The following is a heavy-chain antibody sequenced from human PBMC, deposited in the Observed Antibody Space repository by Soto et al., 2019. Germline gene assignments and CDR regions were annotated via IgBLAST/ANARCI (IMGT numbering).Heavy chain of an antibody. D-gene: IGHD3-10*02. Sequence: QVQLVESGGGLVKPGGSLRLSCAASGFTFSDYYMSWIRQAPGKGLEWVSYISSSSSYTNYADSVKVRFTISRDNAKNSLYLQMNSLRAEDTAVYYCARDRVRGVIRYFDYWGQGTLVTVSS. V-gene: IGHV3-11*05. CDR2: ISSSSSYT. CDR3: ARDRVRGVIRYFDY. CDR1: GFTFSDYY. J-gene: IGHJ4*02.